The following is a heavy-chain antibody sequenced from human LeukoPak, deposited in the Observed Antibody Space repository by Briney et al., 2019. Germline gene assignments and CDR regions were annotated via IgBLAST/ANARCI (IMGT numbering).Heavy chain of an antibody. J-gene: IGHJ6*03. Sequence: GGSLRLSCAASGFTFDDYTMHWVRQAPGEGLEWVSLINWDGGSSYYADSVKGRFTISRDNSKNSLYLEMHSLRIEDTALYYCVRDSPSRLWFGEGRSYYYYYMDVWGTGTTVTISS. CDR1: GFTFDDYT. D-gene: IGHD3-10*01. V-gene: IGHV3-43*01. CDR2: INWDGGSS. CDR3: VRDSPSRLWFGEGRSYYYYYMDV.